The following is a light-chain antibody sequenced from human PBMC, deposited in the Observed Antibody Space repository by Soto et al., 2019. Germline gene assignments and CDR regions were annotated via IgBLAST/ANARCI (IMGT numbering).Light chain of an antibody. CDR1: QSVDSS. CDR3: QQRKSWPPIT. CDR2: DAS. V-gene: IGKV3-11*01. Sequence: EIVLTQSPATLSLSLGERATLSCRASQSVDSSLAWYQQKPGQAPRLVIYDASNRATGIPARFSGSGSGTDFTLTISSLEPEYFAVYYCQQRKSWPPITFGGGTNVEIK. J-gene: IGKJ4*01.